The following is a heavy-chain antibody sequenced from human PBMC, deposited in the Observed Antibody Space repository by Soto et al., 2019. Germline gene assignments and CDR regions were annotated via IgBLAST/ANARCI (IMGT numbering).Heavy chain of an antibody. CDR2: IYYSGST. J-gene: IGHJ5*02. Sequence: SETLSLTCTVSGGSISSSSYYWGWIRQPPGKGLEWIGSIYYSGSTYYNPSLKSRVTISVDTSKNQFSLKLSSVTAADTAVYYCARHMTIFGVVHWFDPWGQGTLVTVSS. D-gene: IGHD3-3*01. CDR1: GGSISSSSYY. V-gene: IGHV4-39*01. CDR3: ARHMTIFGVVHWFDP.